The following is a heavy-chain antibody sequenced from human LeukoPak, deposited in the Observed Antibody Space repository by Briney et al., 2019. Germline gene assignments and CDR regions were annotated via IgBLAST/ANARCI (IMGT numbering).Heavy chain of an antibody. CDR1: GYTFTGYL. D-gene: IGHD6-25*01. CDR2: INPNTGAT. CDR3: GRDLSTSATWELDH. V-gene: IGHV1-2*02. J-gene: IGHJ4*02. Sequence: GASVKVSCKASGYTFTGYLIHWVRQAPGQGLEYMGWINPNTGATEYALKFRGRVTMTRDTSTSTASMELSRLRSDDTAVYFCGRDLSTSATWELDHWGQGTLATVSS.